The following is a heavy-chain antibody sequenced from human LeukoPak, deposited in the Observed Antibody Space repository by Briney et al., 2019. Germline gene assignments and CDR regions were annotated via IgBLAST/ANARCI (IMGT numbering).Heavy chain of an antibody. D-gene: IGHD2-2*01. V-gene: IGHV1-18*01. CDR1: GYTFTSYG. Sequence: ASVTVSCKASGYTFTSYGISWVRQAPGQGLEWMGWISTYNGDTNHAQNLQGRVTMTTDTSTNTGRMELRSLRVDDTAVYYCARDVPKGWDYHSYYGMDVWGQGTTVTVSS. CDR2: ISTYNGDT. CDR3: ARDVPKGWDYHSYYGMDV. J-gene: IGHJ6*02.